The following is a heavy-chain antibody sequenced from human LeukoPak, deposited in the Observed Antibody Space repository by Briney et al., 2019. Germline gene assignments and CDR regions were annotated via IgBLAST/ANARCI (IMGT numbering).Heavy chain of an antibody. CDR2: ISGDGGST. J-gene: IGHJ4*02. Sequence: PGGSLRLSCAASGFTFDDYAMHWVRQAPGKGLEWVSLISGDGGSTYNADSVKGRFTISRDNSENSLYLQMNSLRTEDTALYYCAKDMATAMDYFDYWGQGTLVTVSS. D-gene: IGHD5-18*01. CDR1: GFTFDDYA. CDR3: AKDMATAMDYFDY. V-gene: IGHV3-43*02.